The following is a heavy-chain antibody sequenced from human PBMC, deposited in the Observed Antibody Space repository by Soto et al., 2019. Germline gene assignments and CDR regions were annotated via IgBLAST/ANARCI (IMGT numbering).Heavy chain of an antibody. V-gene: IGHV1-69*01. CDR3: ASELNDSSSPP. CDR2: IIPTFGTT. J-gene: IGHJ5*02. CDR1: GGTFSSYV. Sequence: QVQLVQSGAEVTKPGSSVKVSCKASGGTFSSYVISWVRQAPGQGLEWMGGIIPTFGTTKHAQKFQGRVTITADESTSTAYMELSSLRSEDTAVYYCASELNDSSSPPWGQGTLVTVSS. D-gene: IGHD6-6*01.